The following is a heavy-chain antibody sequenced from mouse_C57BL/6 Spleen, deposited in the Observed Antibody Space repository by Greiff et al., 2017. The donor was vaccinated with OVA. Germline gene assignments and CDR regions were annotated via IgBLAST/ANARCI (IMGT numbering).Heavy chain of an antibody. J-gene: IGHJ3*01. CDR2: INPGSGGT. Sequence: QVQLQQSGAELVRPGTSVKVSCKASGYAFTNYLIEWVKQRPGQGLEWIGVINPGSGGTNYNEKFKGKATLTADKSSSTAYMQLSSLTSEDSAVYFCAREKDGNQFAYWGQGTLVTVSA. V-gene: IGHV1-54*01. CDR1: GYAFTNYL. D-gene: IGHD2-1*01. CDR3: AREKDGNQFAY.